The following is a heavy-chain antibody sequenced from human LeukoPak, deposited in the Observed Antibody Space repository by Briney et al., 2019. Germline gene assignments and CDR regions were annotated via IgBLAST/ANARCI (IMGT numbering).Heavy chain of an antibody. Sequence: GESLEISCKGSGYSFTTYWIGWVRQMPGKGLEWMGIIYPGDSDTTYSPSFQGQVTISADKSINTAYLQWSSLEASDTAMYYCARLRDLGGEYSFDYWGQGTLVTVSS. J-gene: IGHJ4*02. V-gene: IGHV5-51*01. CDR2: IYPGDSDT. D-gene: IGHD3-10*01. CDR3: ARLRDLGGEYSFDY. CDR1: GYSFTTYW.